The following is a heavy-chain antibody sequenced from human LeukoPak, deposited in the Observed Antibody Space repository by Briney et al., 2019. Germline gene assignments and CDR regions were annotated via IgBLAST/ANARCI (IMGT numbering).Heavy chain of an antibody. J-gene: IGHJ5*02. Sequence: GRSLRLSCAASGFTFSSYAMSWVSQAPGKGLEWVSSISGNSGRTYYADSVKGRFSISRDNSNNTAYLQMKSLKTEDTALYYCTRDSGTYNWFDPWGQGTLVTVSS. CDR1: GFTFSSYA. D-gene: IGHD1-26*01. CDR3: TRDSGTYNWFDP. V-gene: IGHV3-23*01. CDR2: ISGNSGRT.